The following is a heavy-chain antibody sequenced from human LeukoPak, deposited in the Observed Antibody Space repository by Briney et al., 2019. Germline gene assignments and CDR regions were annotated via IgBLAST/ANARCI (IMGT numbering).Heavy chain of an antibody. D-gene: IGHD3-3*01. CDR2: IYYSGST. J-gene: IGHJ4*02. V-gene: IGHV4-30-4*01. CDR1: GGSISSGDYY. CDR3: ARGDYDFWSIDY. Sequence: SETLSLTCTVSGGSISSGDYYWSWIRQPPGKGLEWIGYIYYSGSTYYNPSLKSRVTISVDTSKNQFSLKLSSVTAADTAVYYCARGDYDFWSIDYWGQGTLVTVSS.